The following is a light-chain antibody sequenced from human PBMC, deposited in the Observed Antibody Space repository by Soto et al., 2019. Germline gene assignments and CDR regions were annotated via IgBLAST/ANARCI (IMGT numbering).Light chain of an antibody. CDR1: NSNIGANS. V-gene: IGLV1-44*01. CDR2: SSN. J-gene: IGLJ3*02. CDR3: AAWDDSLNGPM. Sequence: QTVVTQPPSASGTPGQRVTISCSGSNSNIGANSVNWYQQLPGSAPKLLIYSSNQRPSEVPDRFSASKSGTSASLAISGLQSEDEGAYFCAAWDDSLNGPMFGGGTKLTVL.